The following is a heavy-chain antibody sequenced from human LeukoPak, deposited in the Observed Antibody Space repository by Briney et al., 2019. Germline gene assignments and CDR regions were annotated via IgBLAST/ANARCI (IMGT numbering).Heavy chain of an antibody. CDR2: INTNTGNP. J-gene: IGHJ5*02. Sequence: ASVKVSCKASGYTFTGYYMHWVRQAPGQGLEWMGWINTNTGNPTYAQGFTGRFVFSLDTSVSTAYLQISSLKAEDTAVYYCARDIDLYYPKRFDPWGQGTLVTVSS. D-gene: IGHD3-22*01. CDR1: GYTFTGYY. V-gene: IGHV7-4-1*02. CDR3: ARDIDLYYPKRFDP.